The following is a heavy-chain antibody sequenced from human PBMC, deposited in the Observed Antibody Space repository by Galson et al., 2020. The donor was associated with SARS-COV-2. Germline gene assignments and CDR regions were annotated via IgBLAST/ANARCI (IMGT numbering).Heavy chain of an antibody. J-gene: IGHJ4*02. V-gene: IGHV4-34*01. Sequence: PSETLSLTCAVYGGSFSGYYWSWIRQPPGKGLEWIGEINHSGSTNYNPSLKSRVTISVDTSKNQFSLKLSSVTAADTAVYYCARGILRPLDYWGQGTLVTVSS. CDR2: INHSGST. CDR1: GGSFSGYY. D-gene: IGHD4-17*01. CDR3: ARGILRPLDY.